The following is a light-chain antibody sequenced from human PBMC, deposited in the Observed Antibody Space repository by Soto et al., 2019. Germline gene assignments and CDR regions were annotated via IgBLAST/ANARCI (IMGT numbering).Light chain of an antibody. CDR2: GNS. J-gene: IGLJ2*01. Sequence: VLTQPPSVSGAPGQRVTISCTGSSSNIGAGYDVHWYQQLPGTAPKLLIYGNSNRPSGVPDRFSGSKSGTSASLAITGLQAEDEADYYCQSYDSSLSGSVVFGGGTKVPS. V-gene: IGLV1-40*01. CDR3: QSYDSSLSGSVV. CDR1: SSNIGAGYD.